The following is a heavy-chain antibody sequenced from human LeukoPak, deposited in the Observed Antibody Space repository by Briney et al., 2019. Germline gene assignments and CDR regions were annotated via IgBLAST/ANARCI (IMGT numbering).Heavy chain of an antibody. Sequence: SETLSLTCNVSGGSISSYYWSWIRQPPGKGLEWIGYIYYSGSTNHNPSLKSRVTISVDTSKNQFSLKLSSVTAADTAVYYCARGRDPYYDSSGPIQHWGQGTLVTVSS. J-gene: IGHJ1*01. V-gene: IGHV4-59*01. CDR1: GGSISSYY. CDR2: IYYSGST. CDR3: ARGRDPYYDSSGPIQH. D-gene: IGHD3-22*01.